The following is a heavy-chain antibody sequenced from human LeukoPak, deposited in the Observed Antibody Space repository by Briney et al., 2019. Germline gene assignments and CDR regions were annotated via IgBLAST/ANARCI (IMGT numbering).Heavy chain of an antibody. CDR1: GFTFSSYA. D-gene: IGHD2-15*01. Sequence: GGSLRLSCAASGFTFSSYAMSWVRQAPGKGLEWVSAISGSGGSTYYADSVKGRFTISRDNSKNTLYLQMNSLRAEDTAVYYCEKQVAATPSVGHFDYWGQGTLVTVSS. CDR3: EKQVAATPSVGHFDY. V-gene: IGHV3-23*01. J-gene: IGHJ4*02. CDR2: ISGSGGST.